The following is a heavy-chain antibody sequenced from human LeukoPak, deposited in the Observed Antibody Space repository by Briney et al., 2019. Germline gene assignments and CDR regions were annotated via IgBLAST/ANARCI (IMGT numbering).Heavy chain of an antibody. Sequence: ASVKVSCKVSGYTLTELSMHWVRQAPGKGLEWMGGFDPEDGETIYAQKFQGRVTMTEDTSTDTAYMELSSLRSEDTAVYYCATAGIANQRNDAFDIWGQGTMVTVSS. V-gene: IGHV1-24*01. D-gene: IGHD6-13*01. J-gene: IGHJ3*02. CDR3: ATAGIANQRNDAFDI. CDR2: FDPEDGET. CDR1: GYTLTELS.